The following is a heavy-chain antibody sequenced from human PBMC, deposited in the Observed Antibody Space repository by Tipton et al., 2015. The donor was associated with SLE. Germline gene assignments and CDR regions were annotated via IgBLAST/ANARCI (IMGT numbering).Heavy chain of an antibody. D-gene: IGHD6-19*01. CDR2: ISGSGGST. V-gene: IGHV3-23*01. CDR1: GCSISSSSYY. Sequence: LSLTCTVSGCSISSSSYYCSLVRQAPGKVLEWVTVISGSGGSTYYADSVKGRFTISRDNSKNSLYLQMNSLRAEDTAVYYCAKPYSSGWYRYDYWGQGTLVTVSS. J-gene: IGHJ4*02. CDR3: AKPYSSGWYRYDY.